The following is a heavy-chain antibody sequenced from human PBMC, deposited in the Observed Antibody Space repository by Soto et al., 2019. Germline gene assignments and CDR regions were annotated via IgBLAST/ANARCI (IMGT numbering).Heavy chain of an antibody. J-gene: IGHJ4*02. CDR2: INHSGST. V-gene: IGHV4-34*01. Sequence: SETLSLTCAVYGGSFSGYYWSWIRPPPGRGLEWIGEINHSGSTNYNTSLKIRVTISVDTSKNELALKLSSVTAADTAVYYCATPGEYSSSSGGYWGQGTLVTVSS. CDR3: ATPGEYSSSSGGY. D-gene: IGHD6-6*01. CDR1: GGSFSGYY.